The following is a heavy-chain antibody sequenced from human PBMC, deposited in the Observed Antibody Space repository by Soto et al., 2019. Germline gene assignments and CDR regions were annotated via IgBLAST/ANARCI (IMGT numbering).Heavy chain of an antibody. CDR3: ARDGLAAAGHFDY. CDR2: ISYDGSNK. Sequence: GGSLRLSCAASGFTFSSYAMHWVRQAPGKGLEWVAVISYDGSNKYYADSVKGRFTISRDNSKNTLYLQMNSLRAEDTAVYYCARDGLAAAGHFDYWGQGTLVTVS. V-gene: IGHV3-30-3*01. J-gene: IGHJ4*02. CDR1: GFTFSSYA. D-gene: IGHD6-13*01.